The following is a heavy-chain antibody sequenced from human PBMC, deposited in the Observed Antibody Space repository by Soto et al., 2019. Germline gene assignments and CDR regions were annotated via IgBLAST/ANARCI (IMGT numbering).Heavy chain of an antibody. V-gene: IGHV3-23*01. CDR3: AKLVITVTTFDY. D-gene: IGHD4-17*01. Sequence: EVQLLESGGGLVQPGGSLRLSCAASGFTFSSYAMNWVRQAPGKGLEWVSTISGSGGSTYYADSVKGRFTISRDNSKNTLYLQMHSLRAEDTAVYYCAKLVITVTTFDYWGQGTLVTVSS. J-gene: IGHJ4*02. CDR2: ISGSGGST. CDR1: GFTFSSYA.